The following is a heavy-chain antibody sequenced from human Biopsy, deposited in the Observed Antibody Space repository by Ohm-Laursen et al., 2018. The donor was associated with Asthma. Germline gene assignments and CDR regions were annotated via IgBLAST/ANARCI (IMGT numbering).Heavy chain of an antibody. D-gene: IGHD3-22*01. CDR1: GFKFDEYT. CDR3: AKVRSDWVITESFDY. Sequence: SLRLSCAAFGFKFDEYTMHWVRQAPGKGLEWVSGISWNSATIGYADSVGGRFTISRDNAKNSVFLHMDSLRPEDTAFYYCAKVRSDWVITESFDYWGQGVLVTVSS. V-gene: IGHV3-9*01. CDR2: ISWNSATI. J-gene: IGHJ4*02.